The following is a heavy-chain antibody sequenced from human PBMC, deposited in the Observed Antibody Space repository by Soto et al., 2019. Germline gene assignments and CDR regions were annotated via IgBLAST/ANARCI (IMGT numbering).Heavy chain of an antibody. V-gene: IGHV3-72*01. J-gene: IGHJ5*02. D-gene: IGHD2-21*01. CDR3: SILEGA. CDR2: TRNKAKSYST. CDR1: GLTFGDHY. Sequence: ESGGGLVQPGGSLTLSCAVSGLTFGDHYMEWVRQAPGKGLEWVARTRNKAKSYSTDFAASVKGRFTISRDESKKSLNLQMNSLMTEDTAVYYCSILEGAWGQGTLDIVSS.